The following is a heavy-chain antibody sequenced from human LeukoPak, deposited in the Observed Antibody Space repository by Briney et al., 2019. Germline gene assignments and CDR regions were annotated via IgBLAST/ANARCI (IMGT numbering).Heavy chain of an antibody. D-gene: IGHD2-2*02. CDR3: ARERCTTAGCDKSFDS. Sequence: ASVKVSCKESGYSFTDYYMHWVRQAPGQGLEWMGWINPKGGDTKYAQKFQGRITMTRDTSISTPYMELSRLRSDDTAVYYCARERCTTAGCDKSFDSWGQGTLITVSS. J-gene: IGHJ4*02. CDR1: GYSFTDYY. CDR2: INPKGGDT. V-gene: IGHV1-2*02.